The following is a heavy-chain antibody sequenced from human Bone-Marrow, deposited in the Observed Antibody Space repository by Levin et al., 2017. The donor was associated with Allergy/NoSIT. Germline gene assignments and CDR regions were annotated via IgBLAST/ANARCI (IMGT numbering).Heavy chain of an antibody. V-gene: IGHV3-23*01. D-gene: IGHD4-17*01. J-gene: IGHJ4*02. CDR2: ISGSAGNT. Sequence: LSLPCGASGFTFSSHAMSWVRQAPGKGLEWVSGISGSAGNTLYADSVKGRFTISRDNSKNSLYLQMDSLRAEDTAVYHCAKRHGDYAGNYFDSWGQGTLVTVSS. CDR1: GFTFSSHA. CDR3: AKRHGDYAGNYFDS.